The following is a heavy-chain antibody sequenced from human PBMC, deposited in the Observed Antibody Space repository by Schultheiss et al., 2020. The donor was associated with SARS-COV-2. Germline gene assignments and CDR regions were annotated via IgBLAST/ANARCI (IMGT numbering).Heavy chain of an antibody. CDR1: GGSISSSNW. CDR2: IYHSGST. D-gene: IGHD2-2*01. CDR3: ARDVCSSTSCYGGFPNYYYMDV. J-gene: IGHJ6*03. V-gene: IGHV4-4*02. Sequence: SETLSLTCAVSGGSISSSNWWSWVRQPPGKGLEWIGEIYHSGSTNYNPSLKSRVTISVDKSKNQFSLKLSSVTAADTAVYYCARDVCSSTSCYGGFPNYYYMDVWGKGTTVTVSS.